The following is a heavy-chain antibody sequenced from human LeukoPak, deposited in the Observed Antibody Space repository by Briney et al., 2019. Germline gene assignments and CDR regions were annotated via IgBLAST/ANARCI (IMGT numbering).Heavy chain of an antibody. Sequence: SETLSLTCAVYGGSFSGYYWSWIRQPPGKGLEWIGEINHSGSTNYNPSLKSRVTISVDTSKNQFSLKLSSVTAADTAVYYCANLGYYYYMDVWGKGTTVTVSS. CDR1: GGSFSGYY. CDR2: INHSGST. J-gene: IGHJ6*03. CDR3: ANLGYYYYMDV. D-gene: IGHD1-26*01. V-gene: IGHV4-34*01.